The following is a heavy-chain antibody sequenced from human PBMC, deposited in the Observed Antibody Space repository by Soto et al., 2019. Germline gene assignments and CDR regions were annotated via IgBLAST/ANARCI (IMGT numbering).Heavy chain of an antibody. V-gene: IGHV3-23*01. D-gene: IGHD2-2*01. Sequence: EVQLLESGGGLVKPGGSLSLSCAVSGFSFSTYDMSWVRQAPGKGLEWVSGISAGGGNTYYADSVRGRFTIARDNSKDTLYLQITSLRAEDTAFYYGAKHAEYQQGSWFDPGGQGTLVTVAS. CDR1: GFSFSTYD. J-gene: IGHJ5*02. CDR2: ISAGGGNT. CDR3: AKHAEYQQGSWFDP.